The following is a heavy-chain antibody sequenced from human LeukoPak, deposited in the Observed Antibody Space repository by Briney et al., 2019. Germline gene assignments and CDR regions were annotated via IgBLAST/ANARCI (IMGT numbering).Heavy chain of an antibody. D-gene: IGHD6-13*01. CDR2: ISYTGST. V-gene: IGHV4-39*07. Sequence: SETLSLTCTVSGGSISSTNYYWGWIRQPPGKGLEWIGSISYTGSTYYNPSLKSRVTIAVDTSKNQFSLKVTSVTAADTAVYYCARVSSSWYYYWGQGTLVTVSS. CDR3: ARVSSSWYYY. CDR1: GGSISSTNYY. J-gene: IGHJ4*02.